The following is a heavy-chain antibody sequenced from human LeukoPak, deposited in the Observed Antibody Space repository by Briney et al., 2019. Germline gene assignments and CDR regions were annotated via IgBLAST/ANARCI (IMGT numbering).Heavy chain of an antibody. Sequence: PGGSLRLSCAASGFIFSSYAMSWVRQAPGKGLEWVSYGGSGGSTYYADSVKGQFTVSRDNSKSTLYLQMNSLTAEDTAVYYCAKMRGQYYHSYYMDAWGKGTTVTVSS. CDR1: GFIFSSYA. V-gene: IGHV3-23*01. J-gene: IGHJ6*03. CDR3: AKMRGQYYHSYYMDA. CDR2: GGSGGST.